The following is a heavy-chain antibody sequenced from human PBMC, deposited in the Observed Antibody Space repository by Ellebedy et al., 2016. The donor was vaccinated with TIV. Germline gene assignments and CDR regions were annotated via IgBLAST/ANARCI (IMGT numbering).Heavy chain of an antibody. CDR3: ARRGSYGDYAVQINNWFDP. CDR2: IYQDGSNQ. Sequence: PGGSLRLSCVASGFSFRSYWIIWVRQAPGKGLEWVANIYQDGSNQYYVDSVKGRFTISRDNANKSLFLQMNSLRGEDTAVYYCARRGSYGDYAVQINNWFDPWGRGTLVTVSS. D-gene: IGHD4-17*01. J-gene: IGHJ5*02. CDR1: GFSFRSYW. V-gene: IGHV3-7*01.